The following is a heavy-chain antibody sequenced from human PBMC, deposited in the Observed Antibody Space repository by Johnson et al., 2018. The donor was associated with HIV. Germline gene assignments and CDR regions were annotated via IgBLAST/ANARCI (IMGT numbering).Heavy chain of an antibody. Sequence: VQLVESGGGVARPGGSLRLSCEASGFMFDEYDMTWVRHAPGKGLEWVSGINWNGGSTGYANSVKGRFTISRDNAKNSLYLQMNSLRAEDTAVYYCARQLGYSYDSSGYYAEPDDAFDIWGQGTMVTVSA. D-gene: IGHD3-22*01. CDR1: GFMFDEYD. CDR3: ARQLGYSYDSSGYYAEPDDAFDI. CDR2: INWNGGST. J-gene: IGHJ3*02. V-gene: IGHV3-20*04.